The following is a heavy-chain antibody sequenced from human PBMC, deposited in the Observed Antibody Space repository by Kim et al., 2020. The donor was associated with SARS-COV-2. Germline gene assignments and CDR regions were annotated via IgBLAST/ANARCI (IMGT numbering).Heavy chain of an antibody. CDR2: IYHSGST. CDR3: ARFKDTAMVTGFDAFDI. CDR1: GGSISSSNW. Sequence: SETLSLTCAVSGGSISSSNWWSWVRQPPGKGLEWIGEIYHSGSTNYNPSLKSRVTISVDKSKNQFSLKLSSVTAADTAVYYCARFKDTAMVTGFDAFDIWGQGTMVTVSS. D-gene: IGHD5-18*01. J-gene: IGHJ3*02. V-gene: IGHV4-4*02.